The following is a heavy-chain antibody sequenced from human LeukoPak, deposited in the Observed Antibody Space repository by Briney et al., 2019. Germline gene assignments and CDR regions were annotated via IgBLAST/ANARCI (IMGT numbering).Heavy chain of an antibody. V-gene: IGHV4-34*01. Sequence: SETLSLTCAVYGGSFSGYYWSWIRQPPGKGLEWIGEIHHNGSTNYNPSPKSRVTTSLDTSKNHFSLKLSSVTAADTPMYFCGGGFLEWSTWFDPWGQGTLVTVSS. J-gene: IGHJ5*02. D-gene: IGHD3-3*01. CDR3: GGGFLEWSTWFDP. CDR2: IHHNGST. CDR1: GGSFSGYY.